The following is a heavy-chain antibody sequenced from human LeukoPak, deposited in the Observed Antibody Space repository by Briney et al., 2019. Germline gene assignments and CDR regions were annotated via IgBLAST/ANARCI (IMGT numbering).Heavy chain of an antibody. J-gene: IGHJ4*02. Sequence: GRSLRLSCAASGFTFSSYSMNWVRQAPGKGLEWVSYISSSSSTIYYADSVKGRFTISRDNAKNSLYLQMDSLRAEDTAVYYCARGYDFWSGYSHFDYWGQGTLVTVSS. CDR3: ARGYDFWSGYSHFDY. D-gene: IGHD3-3*01. CDR1: GFTFSSYS. CDR2: ISSSSSTI. V-gene: IGHV3-48*01.